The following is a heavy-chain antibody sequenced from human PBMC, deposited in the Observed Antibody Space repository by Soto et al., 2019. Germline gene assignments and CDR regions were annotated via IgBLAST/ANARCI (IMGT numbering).Heavy chain of an antibody. CDR3: AREDSIIIKAVSDF. Sequence: PGGSLRLSCTVSGFAFNNYGINWVRQAPGQGLEWVSSISKSDYTYYSDSVKGRFTISRDNAKNSVSLQMNTLRVEDTAVYYCAREDSIIIKAVSDFWGQGTLVTVSS. V-gene: IGHV3-21*01. J-gene: IGHJ4*02. CDR1: GFAFNNYG. D-gene: IGHD3-22*01. CDR2: ISKSDYT.